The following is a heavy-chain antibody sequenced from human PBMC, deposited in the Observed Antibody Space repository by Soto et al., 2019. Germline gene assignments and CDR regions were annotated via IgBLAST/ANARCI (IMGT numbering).Heavy chain of an antibody. J-gene: IGHJ4*02. CDR2: ISYDGSNK. V-gene: IGHV3-30-3*01. D-gene: IGHD6-19*01. CDR3: ARAISNRIAVAQGGFDY. Sequence: GWSLRLSCAASGFTVSSYAMHLVRQAPGKGLEWVAFISYDGSNKYYADSVKGRFTISRDNSKNTLYLQMNSLRAEDTAVYYCARAISNRIAVAQGGFDYWGKGTLVTVSS. CDR1: GFTVSSYA.